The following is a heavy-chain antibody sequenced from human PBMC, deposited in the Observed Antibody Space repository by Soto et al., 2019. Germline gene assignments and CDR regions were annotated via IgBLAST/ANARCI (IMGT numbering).Heavy chain of an antibody. CDR2: IYPGDSDT. D-gene: IGHD3-10*01. CDR3: ARHEGYYGSPAAGLFDE. CDR1: GYSFTSYW. J-gene: IGHJ4*02. Sequence: AGESLKISCKGSGYSFTSYWIGWVRQMPGKGLEWMGIIYPGDSDTRYSPSFQGQVTISADKSISTAYLQWSSLKASDTAMYYCARHEGYYGSPAAGLFDEWGQGTLVTVSS. V-gene: IGHV5-51*01.